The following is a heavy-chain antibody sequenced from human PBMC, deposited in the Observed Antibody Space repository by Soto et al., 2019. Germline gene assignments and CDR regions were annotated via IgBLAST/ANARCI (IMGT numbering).Heavy chain of an antibody. D-gene: IGHD7-27*01. CDR1: GDSISSGRYY. Sequence: QVQLQESGPGLVKPSQTLSLTCTVSGDSISSGRYYWNWIRQHPGKGLEWIGYIYYSGSTYYNPSLKSRVTISVDTSKNQFSLKLSSVTAADTAVYYCARDNGWGKYFHHWGQGTLVTVSS. CDR3: ARDNGWGKYFHH. V-gene: IGHV4-31*03. J-gene: IGHJ1*01. CDR2: IYYSGST.